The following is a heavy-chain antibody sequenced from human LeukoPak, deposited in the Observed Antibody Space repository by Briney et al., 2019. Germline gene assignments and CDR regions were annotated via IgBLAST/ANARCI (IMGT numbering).Heavy chain of an antibody. J-gene: IGHJ4*02. CDR2: ISGSGGST. Sequence: GGSLRLSCAASGFTFSSYGMSWVRQAPGKGLEWVSAISGSGGSTYYADSVKGRFTISRDNSKNTLYLQMNSLRAEDTAVYYCAKDKWAREVVDYWGQGTLVTVSS. CDR1: GFTFSSYG. V-gene: IGHV3-23*01. CDR3: AKDKWAREVVDY. D-gene: IGHD1-26*01.